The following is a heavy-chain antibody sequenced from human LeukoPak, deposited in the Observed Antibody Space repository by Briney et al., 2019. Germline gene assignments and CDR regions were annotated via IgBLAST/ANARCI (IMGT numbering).Heavy chain of an antibody. CDR3: ARGDDGY. CDR1: GFTFSSYA. V-gene: IGHV3-30-3*01. J-gene: IGHJ4*02. Sequence: GGSLRLSCAASGFTFSSYAMHWVRQAPGKGLEWVAVISYDGSNKYYADSVKGRFTISRDNSKNTLYLQMNSLRAEDTAVYCCARGDDGYWGQGTLVTVSS. D-gene: IGHD2-21*02. CDR2: ISYDGSNK.